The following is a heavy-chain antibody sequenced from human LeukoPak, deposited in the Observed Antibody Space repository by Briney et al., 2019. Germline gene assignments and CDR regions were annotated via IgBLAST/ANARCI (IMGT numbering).Heavy chain of an antibody. Sequence: PGGSLRVSCAASGFSVSTNYMSWVRQAPGKRPEWVSVVYRDGTTYYADSVKGRFTISRDNAKNTLYLQMNSLRAEDTAVYYCARADMGGAFDIWGQGTMVTVSS. CDR2: VYRDGTT. CDR3: ARADMGGAFDI. D-gene: IGHD3-16*01. CDR1: GFSVSTNY. V-gene: IGHV3-53*01. J-gene: IGHJ3*02.